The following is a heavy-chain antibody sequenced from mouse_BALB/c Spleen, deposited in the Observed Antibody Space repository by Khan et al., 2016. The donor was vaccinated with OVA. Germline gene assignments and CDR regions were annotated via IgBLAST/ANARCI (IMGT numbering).Heavy chain of an antibody. CDR3: ARQPYYHYNIMDY. CDR2: IWNDGNT. CDR1: GFSLTNYG. J-gene: IGHJ4*01. V-gene: IGHV2-6-1*01. Sequence: VQLVESGPGLVAPSQSLSITCTISGFSLTNYGVHWVRQPPGKGLEWLVVIWNDGNTAYNSAFKSRLTISKDNSKSQVFLKMNSLQTDDTAMYFCARQPYYHYNIMDYWGQGTSVTVSS. D-gene: IGHD2-10*01.